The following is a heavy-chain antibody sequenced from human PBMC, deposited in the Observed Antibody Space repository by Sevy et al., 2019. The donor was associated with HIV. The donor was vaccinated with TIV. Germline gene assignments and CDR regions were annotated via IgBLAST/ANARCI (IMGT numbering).Heavy chain of an antibody. CDR3: AKERGIVGATDGMDV. Sequence: GESLKISCAASGFTFDDYTMHWVRQAPGKGLEWVSLISWDGGSTYYADSVKGRFTISRDNSKNSLYLQMNSLRTEDTALYYCAKERGIVGATDGMDVWGQGTTVTVSS. D-gene: IGHD1-26*01. V-gene: IGHV3-43*01. J-gene: IGHJ6*02. CDR1: GFTFDDYT. CDR2: ISWDGGST.